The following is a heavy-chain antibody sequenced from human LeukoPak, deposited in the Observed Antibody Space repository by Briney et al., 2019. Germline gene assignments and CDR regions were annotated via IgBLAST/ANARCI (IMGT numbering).Heavy chain of an antibody. D-gene: IGHD5-18*01. V-gene: IGHV3-53*01. J-gene: IGHJ4*02. CDR1: GFTVSTKY. CDR3: ARGKSGYTFGPLDS. Sequence: PGGSLRLSCAASGFTVSTKYMSWVRQAPGKGLEWVSVIYSGASTYYIDSVKGRFTISRDNSKNTLYLQMNSLRAEDTAVYFCARGKSGYTFGPLDSWGQGTLVTVSS. CDR2: IYSGAST.